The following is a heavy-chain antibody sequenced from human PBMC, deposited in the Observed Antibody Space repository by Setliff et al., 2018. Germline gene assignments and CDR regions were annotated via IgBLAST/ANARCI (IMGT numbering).Heavy chain of an antibody. CDR2: IYYSGST. V-gene: IGHV4-39*07. J-gene: IGHJ6*02. D-gene: IGHD6-19*01. CDR1: GGSISSSIYY. Sequence: PSETLSLTCTVSGGSISSSIYYWGWIRQPPGKGLEWIGSIYYSGSTYYNPSLKSQVTISVDTSKNQFSLKLSSVTAADTAVYFCAREARYSSAWYSYYYGMDVWGQGTTVTVSS. CDR3: AREARYSSAWYSYYYGMDV.